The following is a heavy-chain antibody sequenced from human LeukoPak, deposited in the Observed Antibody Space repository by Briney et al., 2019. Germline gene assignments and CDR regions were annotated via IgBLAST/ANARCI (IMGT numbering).Heavy chain of an antibody. Sequence: GGSLRLSCAASGFTFSSYAMHWVRQAPGKGLEWVAVISYDGSNKYYADSVKGRFTISRDNSKNTLYLQMNSLRAEDMAVYYCARRYCSSTSCSHFDYWGQGTLVTVSS. J-gene: IGHJ4*02. D-gene: IGHD2-2*01. CDR2: ISYDGSNK. V-gene: IGHV3-30*04. CDR3: ARRYCSSTSCSHFDY. CDR1: GFTFSSYA.